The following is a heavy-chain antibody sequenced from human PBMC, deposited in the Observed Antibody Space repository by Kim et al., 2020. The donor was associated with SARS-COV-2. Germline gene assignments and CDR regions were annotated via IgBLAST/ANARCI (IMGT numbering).Heavy chain of an antibody. V-gene: IGHV3-30*18. D-gene: IGHD1-26*01. CDR3: AKEDKWDLLGSALH. CDR2: ISYDETKI. J-gene: IGHJ4*02. CDR1: GFTFSQYG. Sequence: GGSLRLSCAASGFTFSQYGMHWVRQAPGKGLEWVAVISYDETKIYYGESVKGRFTISRDNSKNTLYLQMNSLRTDDTAVYFCAKEDKWDLLGSALHWGQGSLVIVSS.